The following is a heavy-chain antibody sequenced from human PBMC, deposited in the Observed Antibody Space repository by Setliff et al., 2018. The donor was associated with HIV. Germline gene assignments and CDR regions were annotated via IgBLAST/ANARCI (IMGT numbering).Heavy chain of an antibody. D-gene: IGHD4-17*01. CDR1: GGSITGYY. CDR2: IYYSGST. V-gene: IGHV4-59*01. CDR3: ARGFLRSRRRWFDP. J-gene: IGHJ5*02. Sequence: SETLSLTCTVSGGSITGYYWSWIRQPPGKGLEWIGWIYYSGSTYYNPSLKSRVTISVDASKNQFSLRLSSVTAADTAVYYCARGFLRSRRRWFDPWGQGTLVTVSS.